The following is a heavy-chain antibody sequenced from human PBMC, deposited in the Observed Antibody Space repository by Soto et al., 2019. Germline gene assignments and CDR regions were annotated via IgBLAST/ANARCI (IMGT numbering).Heavy chain of an antibody. D-gene: IGHD3-10*01. CDR3: ARGDPMVREWDWFDP. CDR1: GGTFSSYT. Sequence: QVQLVQSGAEVKKPGSSVKVSCKASGGTFSSYTISWVRQAPGQGLEWMGRIIPILGIANYAQKFQGRVTLTADKSTSTAYMELSSLRSEDTAVYYCARGDPMVREWDWFDPWGQGTLVTVSS. CDR2: IIPILGIA. J-gene: IGHJ5*02. V-gene: IGHV1-69*02.